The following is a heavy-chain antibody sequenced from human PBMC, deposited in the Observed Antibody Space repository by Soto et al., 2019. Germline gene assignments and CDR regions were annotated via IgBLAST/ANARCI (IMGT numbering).Heavy chain of an antibody. V-gene: IGHV4-39*01. CDR3: ARLIVAAGKVYYYGMDV. CDR2: IYYSGST. Sequence: PSEPLSLTCTVPCSSITSSSYYWGWIRQPPGKGLEWIGSIYYSGSTYYNPSLKSRVTISVDTSKNQFSLKLSSVTAADTAVYYCARLIVAAGKVYYYGMDVWGQGTTVT. D-gene: IGHD6-13*01. J-gene: IGHJ6*02. CDR1: CSSITSSSYY.